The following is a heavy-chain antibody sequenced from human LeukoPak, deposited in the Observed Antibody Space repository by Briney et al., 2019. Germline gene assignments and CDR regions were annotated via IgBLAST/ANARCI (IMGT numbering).Heavy chain of an antibody. CDR3: ARGYDYVWGSYLPLFGY. CDR2: INHSGST. J-gene: IGHJ4*02. D-gene: IGHD3-16*02. Sequence: SETLSLTCAVYGGSFSGYYWSWIRQPPGKGLEWIGEINHSGSTNYNPSLKSRVTISVDTSKNQFSLMLSSVTAADTAVYYCARGYDYVWGSYLPLFGYWGQGTLVTVSS. CDR1: GGSFSGYY. V-gene: IGHV4-34*01.